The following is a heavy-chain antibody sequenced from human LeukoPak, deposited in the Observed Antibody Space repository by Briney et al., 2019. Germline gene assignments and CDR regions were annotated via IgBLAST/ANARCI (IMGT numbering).Heavy chain of an antibody. CDR3: AKDLRRGYSYGYESY. Sequence: GGSLRLSCAASGFTFSSYAMSWVRQAPGKGLEWVSAISGSGGSTYYADSVKGRFTISRDNSKNTLYLQMTSLRAEDTAVYYCAKDLRRGYSYGYESYWGQGTLVTVSS. V-gene: IGHV3-23*01. CDR1: GFTFSSYA. D-gene: IGHD5-18*01. J-gene: IGHJ4*02. CDR2: ISGSGGST.